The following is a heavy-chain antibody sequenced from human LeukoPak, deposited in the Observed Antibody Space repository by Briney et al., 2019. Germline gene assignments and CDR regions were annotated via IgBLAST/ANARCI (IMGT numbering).Heavy chain of an antibody. CDR1: GFTFSSYS. CDR3: ATRNNFEY. J-gene: IGHJ4*02. V-gene: IGHV3-21*01. CDR2: ISSSSSYI. Sequence: GGSLRLSCAASGFTFSSYSMNWVRQAPGKGLEWVSSISSSSSYIYYADSVKGRFTISRDNAKNSVYLQMNSLRAEDTGVYYCATRNNFEYWGQGTLVTASS.